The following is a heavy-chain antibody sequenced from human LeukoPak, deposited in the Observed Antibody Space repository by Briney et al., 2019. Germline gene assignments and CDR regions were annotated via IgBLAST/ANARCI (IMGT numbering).Heavy chain of an antibody. J-gene: IGHJ4*02. CDR3: ARVGDYYDSSGYYHYFDY. Sequence: SETLSLTCAVYGGSFSGYYWSWIRQPPGKGLEWIGYIYYSGSTNYNPSLKSRVTISVDTSKNQFSLKLSSVTAADTAVYYCARVGDYYDSSGYYHYFDYWGQGTLVTVSS. D-gene: IGHD3-22*01. CDR2: IYYSGST. CDR1: GGSFSGYY. V-gene: IGHV4-59*01.